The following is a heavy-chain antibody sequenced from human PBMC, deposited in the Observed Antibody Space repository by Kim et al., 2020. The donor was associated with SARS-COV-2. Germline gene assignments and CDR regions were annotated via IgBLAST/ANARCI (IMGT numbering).Heavy chain of an antibody. CDR2: IYYSGST. CDR1: GGSISSGTYY. Sequence: SETLSLTCTVSGGSISSGTYYWGWIRQPPGKGLEWIGSIYYSGSTYYNPSLKSRVTISVDTSKNQFSLKLSSVTAADTAVYYCGYSSAWYKGIPFDYWGQGTLVTVSS. J-gene: IGHJ4*02. D-gene: IGHD6-19*01. V-gene: IGHV4-39*01. CDR3: GYSSAWYKGIPFDY.